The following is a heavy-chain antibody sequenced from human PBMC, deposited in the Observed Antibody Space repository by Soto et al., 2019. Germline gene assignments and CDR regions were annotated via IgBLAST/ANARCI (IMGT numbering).Heavy chain of an antibody. J-gene: IGHJ4*02. CDR2: MNPKSGYT. CDR3: ARVMGSVDF. Sequence: QVQLVQSGAEVKKPGTSVRISCKTSGYTFSNYDINWVRQAAGQGLEWMGWMNPKSGYTGSARNFQGRVTMTRDTSMTTAYMERSSLRSEDTAMYYCARVMGSVDFWGQGTLVTVSS. D-gene: IGHD1-26*01. CDR1: GYTFSNYD. V-gene: IGHV1-8*01.